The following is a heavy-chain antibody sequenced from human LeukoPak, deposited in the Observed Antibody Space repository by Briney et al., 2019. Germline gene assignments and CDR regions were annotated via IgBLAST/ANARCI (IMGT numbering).Heavy chain of an antibody. CDR3: AREGRGQNYDFWSGYHYYYMDV. CDR1: GFTFSSYG. J-gene: IGHJ6*03. D-gene: IGHD3-3*01. V-gene: IGHV3-33*01. Sequence: PGGSLRLSCAASGFTFSSYGMHWVRQAPGKGLEWVAVIWYDGSNKYYADSVKGRFTISRDNSKDTLYLQMNSPRAEDTAVYYCAREGRGQNYDFWSGYHYYYMDVWGKGTTVTVSS. CDR2: IWYDGSNK.